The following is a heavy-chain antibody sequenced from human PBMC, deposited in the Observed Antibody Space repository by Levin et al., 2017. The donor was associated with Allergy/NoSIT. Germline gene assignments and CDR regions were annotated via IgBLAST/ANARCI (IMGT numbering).Heavy chain of an antibody. J-gene: IGHJ6*02. CDR3: ARDYVAARPSRDYYDYGMDV. CDR1: GFTFSSYS. CDR2: ISSSSSYI. V-gene: IGHV3-21*01. D-gene: IGHD6-6*01. Sequence: GESLKISCAASGFTFSSYSMNWVRQAPGKGLEWVSSISSSSSYIYYADSVKGRFTISRDNAKNSLYLQMNSLRAEDTAVYYCARDYVAARPSRDYYDYGMDVWGQGTTVTVSS.